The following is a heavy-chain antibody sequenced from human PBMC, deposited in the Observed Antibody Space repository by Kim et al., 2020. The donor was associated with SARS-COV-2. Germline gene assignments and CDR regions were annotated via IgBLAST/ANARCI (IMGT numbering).Heavy chain of an antibody. CDR2: ITSSGGRT. CDR3: AKYQQQLETDNY. D-gene: IGHD6-13*01. V-gene: IGHV3-23*01. Sequence: GGSLRLSCAASGFTFSSYAMNWVRQAPGKGLEWVSVITSSGGRTSYADSVKGRFTISRDNSKSTLYLQMNSLRAEDTAVYYCAKYQQQLETDNYWCQGTLVTVSS. J-gene: IGHJ4*02. CDR1: GFTFSSYA.